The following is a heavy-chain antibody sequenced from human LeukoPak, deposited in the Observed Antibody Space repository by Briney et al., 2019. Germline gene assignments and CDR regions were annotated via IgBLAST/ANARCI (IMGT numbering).Heavy chain of an antibody. V-gene: IGHV3-74*01. J-gene: IGHJ4*02. D-gene: IGHD2-15*01. Sequence: GGSLRLSCAASGLAFSAYKMHWVRQAPRKGLVWVSRISSDGYTTDYADFVRGRFTASRDNTKNTWSLEMNSLRAEDTAVYYCVVGGSPGYWGQGTLVTVSS. CDR2: ISSDGYTT. CDR1: GLAFSAYK. CDR3: VVGGSPGY.